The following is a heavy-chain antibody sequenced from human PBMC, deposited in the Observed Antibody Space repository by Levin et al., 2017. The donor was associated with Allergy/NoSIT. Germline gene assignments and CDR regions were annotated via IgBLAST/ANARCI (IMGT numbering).Heavy chain of an antibody. V-gene: IGHV1-8*01. D-gene: IGHD2-15*01. CDR2: MNPNSGNT. CDR3: ARTCSGGSCYYYYYYMDV. Sequence: GESLKISCKASGYTFTSYDINWVRQATGQGLEWMGWMNPNSGNTGYAQKFQGRVTMTRNTSISTAYMELSSLRSEDPAVYYCARTCSGGSCYYYYYYMDVWGKGTTVTVSS. J-gene: IGHJ6*03. CDR1: GYTFTSYD.